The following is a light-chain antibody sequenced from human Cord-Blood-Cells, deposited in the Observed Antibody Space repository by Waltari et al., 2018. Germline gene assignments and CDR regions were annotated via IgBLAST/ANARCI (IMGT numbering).Light chain of an antibody. CDR3: CSYAGSSTLV. J-gene: IGLJ3*02. Sequence: QSALPQPASASGAPGQSITTPSTGTSSHAGSYNLVPWYQQHPGKAPELMIYEGSKRPSGVSNRFSGSKSGNTASLTIAGLQAGDEADYYCCSYAGSSTLVFGGGTKLTVL. CDR2: EGS. CDR1: SSHAGSYNL. V-gene: IGLV2-23*01.